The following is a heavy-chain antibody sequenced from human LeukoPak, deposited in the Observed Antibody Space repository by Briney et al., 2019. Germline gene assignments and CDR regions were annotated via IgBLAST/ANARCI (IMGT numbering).Heavy chain of an antibody. J-gene: IGHJ4*02. V-gene: IGHV4-4*07. CDR3: ARDVLYYGYLNGYQYYVDY. CDR1: GGSFSGYY. CDR2: IKTSGST. Sequence: KPSETLSLTCAVYGGSFSGYYWSWIRQPAGKGLGWIGRIKTSGSTNYNPSLKSRVTMSVDTSKNEVSLKLSSVTAADTALYYCARDVLYYGYLNGYQYYVDYWGQGTLVTVSS. D-gene: IGHD3-3*01.